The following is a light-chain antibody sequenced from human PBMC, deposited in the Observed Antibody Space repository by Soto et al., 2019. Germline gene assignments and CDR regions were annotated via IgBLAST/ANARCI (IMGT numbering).Light chain of an antibody. J-gene: IGKJ2*01. CDR3: QQYNEYPYT. V-gene: IGKV1-5*03. Sequence: DIQMTQSPSTLSASVGDRVSITCRASQSISTYLAWYQQKPGRAPQALIYRASSLESGVPSRFSGSGSGTGFTLTISSLLPDDFAPYYCQQYNEYPYTFGQGTKLEIK. CDR1: QSISTY. CDR2: RAS.